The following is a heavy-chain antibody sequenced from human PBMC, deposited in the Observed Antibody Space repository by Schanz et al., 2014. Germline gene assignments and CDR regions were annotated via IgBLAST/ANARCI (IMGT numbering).Heavy chain of an antibody. CDR1: GFTFNSYA. J-gene: IGHJ6*02. Sequence: DVQLLESGGGLVQPGGSLRLSCAASGFTFNSYAMTWVRQAPGKGLEWVSSISHSGGSKYYADSVKGRFTISRDNSENTLYLQMNSLRADDTAVFYCAKGMGYCSGGTCYDYYYYGLDVWGQGTTXTVSS. V-gene: IGHV3-23*01. CDR3: AKGMGYCSGGTCYDYYYYGLDV. CDR2: ISHSGGSK. D-gene: IGHD2-15*01.